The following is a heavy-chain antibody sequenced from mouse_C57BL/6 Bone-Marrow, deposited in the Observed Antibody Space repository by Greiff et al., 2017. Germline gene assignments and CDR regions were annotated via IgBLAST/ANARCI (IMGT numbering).Heavy chain of an antibody. D-gene: IGHD1-1*01. CDR2: INPNNGGT. CDR1: GYTFTDYN. J-gene: IGHJ4*01. V-gene: IGHV1-18*01. Sequence: EVQLQQSGPELVKPGASVKIPCKASGYTFTDYNMDWVKQSHGKSLEWIGDINPNNGGTIYNQKFKGKATLTVDKSSSTAYMELRSLTSEDTAVYYCARKVLLRWYYAMDYWGQGTSDTVSS. CDR3: ARKVLLRWYYAMDY.